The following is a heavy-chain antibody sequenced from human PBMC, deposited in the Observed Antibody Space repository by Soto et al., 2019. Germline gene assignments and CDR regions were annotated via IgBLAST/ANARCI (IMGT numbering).Heavy chain of an antibody. CDR2: INPDGSGE. Sequence: EVHLVESGGGLVQPGGSLRLSCAASGFSFEIYWMGWVRQAPGKGLEWVANINPDGSGEYYLDSVKGRFTISRDNAKNSVYLQMNGLVGDDTAVYYCARENWFFDYGGQGTPVTVSS. D-gene: IGHD3-10*01. J-gene: IGHJ4*02. CDR1: GFSFEIYW. CDR3: ARENWFFDY. V-gene: IGHV3-7*01.